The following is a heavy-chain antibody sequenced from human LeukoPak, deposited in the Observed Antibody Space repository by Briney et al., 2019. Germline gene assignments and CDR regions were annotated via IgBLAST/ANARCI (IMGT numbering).Heavy chain of an antibody. Sequence: GGSLRISCAASGFTSSSYWMHWVRQVPGKGLVWVSRISGDGTARNYADSVKGRFTISRDDAKNTVDLQMNSLRGEDTAVYYCVRGRGSYGWFDPWGQGTLVTVSS. CDR2: ISGDGTAR. CDR1: GFTSSSYW. CDR3: VRGRGSYGWFDP. J-gene: IGHJ5*02. D-gene: IGHD3-10*01. V-gene: IGHV3-74*01.